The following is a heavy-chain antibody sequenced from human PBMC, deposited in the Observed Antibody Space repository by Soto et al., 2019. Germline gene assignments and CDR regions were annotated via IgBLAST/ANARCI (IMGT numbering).Heavy chain of an antibody. CDR2: ISYDGSNK. J-gene: IGHJ5*02. CDR1: GFTFSSYA. CDR3: ARGRPPYSSGFTGNWFDP. D-gene: IGHD6-19*01. Sequence: PGGSLRLSCAASGFTFSSYAMHWVRQAPGKGLEWVAVISYDGSNKYYADSVKGRFTISRDNSKNTLYLQMNSLRAEDTAVYYCARGRPPYSSGFTGNWFDPWGQGTLVTVS. V-gene: IGHV3-30-3*01.